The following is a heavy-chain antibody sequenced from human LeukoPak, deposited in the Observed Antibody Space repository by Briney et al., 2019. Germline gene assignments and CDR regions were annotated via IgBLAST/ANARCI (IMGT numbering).Heavy chain of an antibody. V-gene: IGHV3-30*04. D-gene: IGHD1-1*01. Sequence: GGSLRLSCAASGFTFSSYAMHWVRQAPGKGLEWVAVISYDGSNKYYADSVKGRFTISRDNSKSTLYLQMNSLRAEDTAVYYCARDRGTWNDDGFDYWGQGTLVTVSS. CDR2: ISYDGSNK. J-gene: IGHJ4*02. CDR1: GFTFSSYA. CDR3: ARDRGTWNDDGFDY.